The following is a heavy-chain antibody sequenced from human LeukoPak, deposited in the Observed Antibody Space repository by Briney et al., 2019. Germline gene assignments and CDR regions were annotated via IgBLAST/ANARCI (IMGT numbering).Heavy chain of an antibody. CDR3: ARGYMGSSGYSYAFDI. D-gene: IGHD3-22*01. Sequence: ASVKVSCKASGGTFSSYAISWVRQAPGQGLEWMGGIIPIFDTANYAQKFQGRVTITTDESTSTAYMELSSLRSEDTAVYYCARGYMGSSGYSYAFDIWGQGTMVTVSS. CDR1: GGTFSSYA. V-gene: IGHV1-69*05. CDR2: IIPIFDTA. J-gene: IGHJ3*02.